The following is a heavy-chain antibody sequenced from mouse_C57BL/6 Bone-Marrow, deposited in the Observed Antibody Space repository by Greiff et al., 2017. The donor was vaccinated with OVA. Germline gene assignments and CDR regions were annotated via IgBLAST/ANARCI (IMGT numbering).Heavy chain of an antibody. V-gene: IGHV1-15*01. Sequence: QVQLQQSGAELVRPGASVTLSCKASGYTFTDYEMHWVKQTPVHGLEWIGAIDPETGGTAYNQKFKGKAILTADKSSSTAYMELRSLTSEDSAVYYCSTTVVNYYAMDYWGQGTSVTVSS. J-gene: IGHJ4*01. CDR1: GYTFTDYE. CDR3: STTVVNYYAMDY. D-gene: IGHD1-1*01. CDR2: IDPETGGT.